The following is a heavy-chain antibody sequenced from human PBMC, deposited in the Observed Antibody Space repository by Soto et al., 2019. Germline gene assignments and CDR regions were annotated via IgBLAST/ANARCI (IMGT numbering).Heavy chain of an antibody. CDR1: GYSFTSYW. CDR2: IYPGDSDA. V-gene: IGHV5-51*01. Sequence: GESLKISCKGSGYSFTSYWIGWVRQMPVKGLEWMGIIYPGDSDARYRPSFQGQVTISVDKSISTAYLQWSSLKASDTAMYYCSRRGYFSGGSCFYAAFVIFCQRIIV. CDR3: SRRGYFSGGSCFYAAFVI. D-gene: IGHD2-15*01. J-gene: IGHJ3*02.